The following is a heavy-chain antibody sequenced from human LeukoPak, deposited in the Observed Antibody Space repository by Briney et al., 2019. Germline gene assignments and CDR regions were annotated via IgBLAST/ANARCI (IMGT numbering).Heavy chain of an antibody. J-gene: IGHJ4*02. D-gene: IGHD4-17*01. V-gene: IGHV3-30*04. CDR3: ARVTVTTAFDY. CDR1: GFTFSSYA. Sequence: GGSLRLSCAASGFTFSSYAMHWVRQAPGKGLEWVAVTSHDERNKYYADSVKGRFTIYRDNSKNTLYLQMNSLRAEDTAVYYCARVTVTTAFDYWGQGTLVTVSS. CDR2: TSHDERNK.